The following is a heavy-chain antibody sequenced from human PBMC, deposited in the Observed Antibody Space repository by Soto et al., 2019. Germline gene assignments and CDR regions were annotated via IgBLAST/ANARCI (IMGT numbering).Heavy chain of an antibody. CDR2: MSYDGNNK. CDR1: GFTFSRYG. V-gene: IGHV3-30*18. D-gene: IGHD2-8*01. J-gene: IGHJ4*02. CDR3: AKGFLSGGYCANGVCYHFDY. Sequence: QVQLVESGGGVVQPGGSLRLSCAASGFTFSRYGMHWVRQAPGKGLEWVAVMSYDGNNKYYADSVKGRFTVSRDNSRNTPYLQMNSLKVEDTAVYFCAKGFLSGGYCANGVCYHFDYWGQGTPVTVSS.